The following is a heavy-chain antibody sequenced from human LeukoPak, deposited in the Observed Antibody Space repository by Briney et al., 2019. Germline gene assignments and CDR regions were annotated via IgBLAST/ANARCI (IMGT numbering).Heavy chain of an antibody. J-gene: IGHJ4*02. CDR1: GFTFSIYA. D-gene: IGHD6-13*01. V-gene: IGHV3-23*01. CDR2: TSGSGGST. Sequence: GGALRLSCASSGFTFSIYAMSWVRQPPGKGLEWVSATSGSGGSTYYADSVKGRFTISRDNSKNTLYLQMNSLRAAGTGVFHCAKDRIAAATMGALNYWGQGTLVTLSS. CDR3: AKDRIAAATMGALNY.